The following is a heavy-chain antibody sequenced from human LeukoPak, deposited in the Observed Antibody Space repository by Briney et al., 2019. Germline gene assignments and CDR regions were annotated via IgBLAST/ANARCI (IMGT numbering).Heavy chain of an antibody. CDR3: AREYCSSTSCSDSGSEY. V-gene: IGHV4-38-2*01. CDR2: IYHGGTT. J-gene: IGHJ4*02. Sequence: SETLSLTCAVSGSSISSGYYWGWIRQPPGKGLEWIGSIYHGGTTYYNPSLKSRVTISVDTSKNQFSLKLSSVTAADTAVYYCAREYCSSTSCSDSGSEYWGQGTLVTVSS. D-gene: IGHD2-2*01. CDR1: GSSISSGYY.